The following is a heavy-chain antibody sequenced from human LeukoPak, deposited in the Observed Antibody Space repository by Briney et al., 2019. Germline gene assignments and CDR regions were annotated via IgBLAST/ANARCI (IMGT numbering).Heavy chain of an antibody. V-gene: IGHV4-39*07. CDR3: ARSEYSNYDRGPFDY. Sequence: SETLSLTCTASGGSISSSSYYWGWIRQPPGKGLEWIGSIYYSGSTYYNPSLKSRVTISVDTSRNHFSLKLRSVTAADTAMYYCARSEYSNYDRGPFDYWGQGTLVTVNS. D-gene: IGHD4-11*01. J-gene: IGHJ4*02. CDR2: IYYSGST. CDR1: GGSISSSSYY.